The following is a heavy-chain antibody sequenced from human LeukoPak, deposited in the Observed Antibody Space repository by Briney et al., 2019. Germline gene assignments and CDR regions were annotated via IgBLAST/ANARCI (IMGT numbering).Heavy chain of an antibody. Sequence: GRSLRLSCAASGFIFDDYAIHWVRQAPGKGLEWVSGISWNSGSIGYADSVKGRFTISRDNAKNSLYLQVTSLRAEDTALYFCARIRKLELRYAFDLWGQGTMVIVSS. CDR3: ARIRKLELRYAFDL. CDR1: GFIFDDYA. J-gene: IGHJ3*01. D-gene: IGHD1-7*01. V-gene: IGHV3-9*01. CDR2: ISWNSGSI.